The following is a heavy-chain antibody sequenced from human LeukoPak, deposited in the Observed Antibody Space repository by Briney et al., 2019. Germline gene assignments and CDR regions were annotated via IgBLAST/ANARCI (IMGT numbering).Heavy chain of an antibody. Sequence: PSETLSLTCTVSGGSITSYYWSWIRQPPGKGLEWIGNIYFTGSTNYNPSLKSRVTISVDTSKNQFSLKLSSVTAADTAVYYCASHIVGASHYWGQGTLVTVSS. D-gene: IGHD1-26*01. CDR2: IYFTGST. CDR1: GGSITSYY. CDR3: ASHIVGASHY. V-gene: IGHV4-59*01. J-gene: IGHJ4*02.